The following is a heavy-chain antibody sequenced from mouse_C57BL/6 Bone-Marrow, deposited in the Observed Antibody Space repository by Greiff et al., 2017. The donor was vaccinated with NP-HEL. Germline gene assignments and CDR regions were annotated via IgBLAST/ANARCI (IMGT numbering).Heavy chain of an antibody. CDR3: ARDLRTVPYAMDY. Sequence: EVNLVESGGGLVKPGGSLKLSCAASGFTFSSYAMSWVRQTPEKRLEWVATISDGGSYTYYPDNVKGRFTISRDNAKNNLYLQMSHLKSEDTAMYYCARDLRTVPYAMDYWGQGTSVTVSS. V-gene: IGHV5-4*01. D-gene: IGHD1-1*01. CDR1: GFTFSSYA. CDR2: ISDGGSYT. J-gene: IGHJ4*01.